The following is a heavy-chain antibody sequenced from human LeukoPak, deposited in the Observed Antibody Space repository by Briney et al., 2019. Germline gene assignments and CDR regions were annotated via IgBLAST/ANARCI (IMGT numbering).Heavy chain of an antibody. V-gene: IGHV4-61*08. CDR3: ATMTTVTMYSYYFDS. CDR2: ISYSGST. CDR1: GGSISSGGYS. Sequence: SEALSLTCAVSGGSISSGGYSWSWIRQSPGKGLEWIGYISYSGSTNYNPSLKSRVTISFDTSKNQFSLRLTSVTAADTAVYSCATMTTVTMYSYYFDSWGQGTLVTVSS. D-gene: IGHD4-11*01. J-gene: IGHJ4*02.